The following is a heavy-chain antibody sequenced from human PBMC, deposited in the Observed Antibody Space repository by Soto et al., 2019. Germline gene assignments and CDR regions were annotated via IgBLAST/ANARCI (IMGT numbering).Heavy chain of an antibody. CDR2: ISSSRSTI. J-gene: IGHJ4*02. Sequence: EAQLVESGGGLVQPGGSLRLSCAASEFTFSSYSMNWVRQDPGNGLERISYISSSRSTIYYADSVRVRFTISRDNALKSPYLQTNRLRDEDTAAHYCTIDSPPGRNFDHWGPGTLVTVAS. CDR1: EFTFSSYS. CDR3: TIDSPPGRNFDH. V-gene: IGHV3-48*02.